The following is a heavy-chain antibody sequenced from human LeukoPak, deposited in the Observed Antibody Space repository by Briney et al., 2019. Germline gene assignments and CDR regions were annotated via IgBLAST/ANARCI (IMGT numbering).Heavy chain of an antibody. J-gene: IGHJ4*02. CDR2: IYPGDPDT. Sequence: GESLKISCRDSGNTLTTSLIAWVRQMPGKGLEWMGIIYPGDPDTKYSPSFQGQVTISADKSISTAYLHWNSLKASDTATYYCARPKYSSSLAFDFWGQGTPVTVSS. CDR1: GNTLTTSL. D-gene: IGHD6-6*01. V-gene: IGHV5-51*01. CDR3: ARPKYSSSLAFDF.